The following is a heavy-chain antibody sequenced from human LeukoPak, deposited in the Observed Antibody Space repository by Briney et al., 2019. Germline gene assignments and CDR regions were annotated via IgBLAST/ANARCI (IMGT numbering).Heavy chain of an antibody. V-gene: IGHV1-69*04. CDR3: AGEGVIFDRDYYGMDV. J-gene: IGHJ6*02. Sequence: ASVKVSCKASVGTFSSYAISWVRQAPGKGLEWMGRIISILGIANYAQKFQRRVTIPADKSTSTAYMELSSLRSEDTAVYYCAGEGVIFDRDYYGMDVWGQGTTVTVSS. CDR2: IISILGIA. CDR1: VGTFSSYA. D-gene: IGHD3-10*01.